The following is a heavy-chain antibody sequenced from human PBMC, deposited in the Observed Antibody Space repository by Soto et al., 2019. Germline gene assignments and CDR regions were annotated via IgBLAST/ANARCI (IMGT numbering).Heavy chain of an antibody. CDR1: GYTFTSYG. CDR2: ISAYNGNT. D-gene: IGHD5-12*01. CDR3: ARSPLPGYDSPLSYYYYAIDY. V-gene: IGHV1-18*01. Sequence: ASVKVSCKASGYTFTSYGISWVRQAPGQGLEWMGWISAYNGNTNYAQKLQGRVTMTTDTSTSTGYMELRSLRSDDTAVDYCARSPLPGYDSPLSYYYYAIDYWGQGTTVTVSS. J-gene: IGHJ6*02.